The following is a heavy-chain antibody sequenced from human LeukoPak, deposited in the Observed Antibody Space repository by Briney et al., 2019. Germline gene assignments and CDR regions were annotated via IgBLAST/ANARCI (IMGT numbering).Heavy chain of an antibody. CDR3: AKDRHNWGLDY. CDR1: GGTFSSYA. D-gene: IGHD7-27*01. V-gene: IGHV3-23*01. CDR2: ISNSGGRT. J-gene: IGHJ4*02. Sequence: GASVKVSCKASGGTFSSYAMSWVRQAPGKGLEWVSGISNSGGRTFYADSVKGRFTISRDDSKNTLYLQMNSLRAEDAAVYYCAKDRHNWGLDYWGQGTLVTVSS.